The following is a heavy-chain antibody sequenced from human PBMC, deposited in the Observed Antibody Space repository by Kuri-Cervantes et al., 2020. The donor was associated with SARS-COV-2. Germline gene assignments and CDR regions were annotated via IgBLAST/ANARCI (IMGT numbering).Heavy chain of an antibody. D-gene: IGHD3-22*01. CDR3: ARGPGYRDSSGYYYF. Sequence: GESLKISCAASGFTFSTHWMHWVRQAPGKGLVWVSRINSDGSSTTYADSVKGRFTISRDNAKNTLYLQMNSLRAEDTAVYYCARGPGYRDSSGYYYFWGQGTLVTVSS. CDR2: INSDGSST. J-gene: IGHJ4*02. V-gene: IGHV3-74*01. CDR1: GFTFSTHW.